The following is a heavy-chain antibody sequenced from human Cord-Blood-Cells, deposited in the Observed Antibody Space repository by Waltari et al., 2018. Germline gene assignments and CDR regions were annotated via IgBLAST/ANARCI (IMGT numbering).Heavy chain of an antibody. J-gene: IGHJ6*02. CDR3: ARQFMITFGGVIGYYYGMDV. CDR1: GGSLIRTRYS. CDR2: IYYSGST. V-gene: IGHV4-39*01. Sequence: QLQLQESGPGLVKPSETLSLTCTVSGGSLIRTRYSWCWIRQPPGKGREWIGSIYYSGSTYYNPSLKSRVTISVDTSKNQFSLKLSSVTAADTAVYYCARQFMITFGGVIGYYYGMDVWGQGTTVTVSS. D-gene: IGHD3-16*01.